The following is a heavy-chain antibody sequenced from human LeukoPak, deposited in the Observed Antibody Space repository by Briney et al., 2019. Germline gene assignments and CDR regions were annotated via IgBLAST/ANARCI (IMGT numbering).Heavy chain of an antibody. V-gene: IGHV3-30*02. D-gene: IGHD6-6*01. CDR1: GFTFSSYG. J-gene: IGHJ4*02. CDR3: ARDPLSSSSDSDY. CDR2: IRYDGSNK. Sequence: GGSLRLSCAASGFTFSSYGMHWVRQAPGKGLEWVAFIRYDGSNKYYADSVKGRFTISRDNSKNTLYLQMNSLRAEDTAVYYCARDPLSSSSDSDYWGQGTLVTVSS.